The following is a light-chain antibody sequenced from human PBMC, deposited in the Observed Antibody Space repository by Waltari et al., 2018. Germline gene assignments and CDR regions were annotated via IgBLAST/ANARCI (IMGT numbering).Light chain of an antibody. CDR2: EVG. J-gene: IGLJ3*02. V-gene: IGLV2-14*01. Sequence: QSALTQPAAVSGSPGQSITIPCTGTSSDVRASNYASWYQQTPGKAPRLIIYEVGDRPSGVSNRFSGSKSGYTAFLTISGLQAEDEADYYCSSYTTSKSWVFGGGTKLTVL. CDR1: SSDVRASNY. CDR3: SSYTTSKSWV.